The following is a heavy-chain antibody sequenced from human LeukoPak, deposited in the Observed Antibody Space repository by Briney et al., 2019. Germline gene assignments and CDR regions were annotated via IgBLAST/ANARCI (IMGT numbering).Heavy chain of an antibody. CDR3: ARVLYGEYPSAY. V-gene: IGHV3-48*02. CDR1: GFTFSTST. D-gene: IGHD4-17*01. CDR2: ISGTTGRI. Sequence: PGGSLRLSCAASGFTFSTSTMNWVRQAPGRGLEWISYISGTTGRIHYADSVKGRFTISRDNAENSLYLQMNSLRDDDTAVYYCARVLYGEYPSAYWGQGTLVTVSS. J-gene: IGHJ4*02.